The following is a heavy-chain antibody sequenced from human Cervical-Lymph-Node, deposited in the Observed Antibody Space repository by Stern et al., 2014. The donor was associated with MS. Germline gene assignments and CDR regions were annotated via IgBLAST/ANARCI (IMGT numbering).Heavy chain of an antibody. J-gene: IGHJ5*02. V-gene: IGHV4-61*02. Sequence: QVQLVQSGPGLVKPSQTLSLTCTVSGGSISSSGYYWSWIRQPADKGLEWIGRIHDSGSTYYNPSLKSRVTTPIDTAKNHFSLKLPSVTAADTAVYYCATTRWDLFTWNWFDPWGQGTLVTVSS. CDR3: ATTRWDLFTWNWFDP. CDR1: GGSISSSGYY. CDR2: IHDSGST. D-gene: IGHD1-26*01.